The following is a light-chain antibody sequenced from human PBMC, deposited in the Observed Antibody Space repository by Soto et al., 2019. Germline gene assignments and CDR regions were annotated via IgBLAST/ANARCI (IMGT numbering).Light chain of an antibody. CDR3: QQRGDWPT. CDR2: DAS. V-gene: IGKV3-11*01. Sequence: EIVLTQSPATLSLSPGERATLSCRARQSVSSNLAWYQQKGGQAPRLLIYDASTRATCIPARFSGSGSGTYLTPSISSLEPEDLSLYYCQQRGDWPTFGGGNKVEIK. CDR1: QSVSSN. J-gene: IGKJ4*01.